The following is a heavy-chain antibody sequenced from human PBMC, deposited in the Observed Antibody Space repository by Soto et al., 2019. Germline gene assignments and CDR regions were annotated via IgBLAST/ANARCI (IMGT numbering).Heavy chain of an antibody. CDR1: GFTFDDYG. V-gene: IGHV3-20*04. J-gene: IGHJ4*02. D-gene: IGHD6-13*01. Sequence: GGSLRLSCAASGFTFDDYGMNWVRQVPGKGLEWVTGINWNGGSTGYADSVKGRFTISRDNAKNSLYLQMNSLRAEDTAVYYCARRGLSWYWDYWGQGTLVTVSS. CDR2: INWNGGST. CDR3: ARRGLSWYWDY.